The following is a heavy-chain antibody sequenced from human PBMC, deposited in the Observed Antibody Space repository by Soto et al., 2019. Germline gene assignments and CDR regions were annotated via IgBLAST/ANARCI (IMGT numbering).Heavy chain of an antibody. CDR1: GFTFSTYT. CDR3: VPSPAAGTRGDGY. CDR2: ITTNGGIT. V-gene: IGHV3-64D*08. D-gene: IGHD6-13*01. J-gene: IGHJ4*02. Sequence: GGSLRLSCSASGFTFSTYTMHWVRQAPGKGLEYVSAITTNGGITYYADSVKGRFTISRDNSKNTLHLQMSSLRADDTAVYYCVPSPAAGTRGDGYWGQGTLVTVSS.